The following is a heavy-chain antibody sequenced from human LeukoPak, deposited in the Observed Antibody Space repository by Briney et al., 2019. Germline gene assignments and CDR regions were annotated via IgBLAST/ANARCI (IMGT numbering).Heavy chain of an antibody. CDR1: GGSISSYY. V-gene: IGHV4-59*12. Sequence: PSETLSLTCTVSGGSISSYYWSWIRQPPGKGLEWIGYIYYSGSTNYNPSLKSRVTISVDTSKNQFSLKLSSVTAADTAVYYCARWILGYCSSTSCYRPPTAYFDYWGQGTLVTVSS. CDR2: IYYSGST. CDR3: ARWILGYCSSTSCYRPPTAYFDY. D-gene: IGHD2-2*02. J-gene: IGHJ4*02.